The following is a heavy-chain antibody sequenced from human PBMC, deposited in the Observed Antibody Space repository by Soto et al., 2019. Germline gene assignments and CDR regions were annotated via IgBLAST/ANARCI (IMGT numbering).Heavy chain of an antibody. D-gene: IGHD3-3*01. V-gene: IGHV3-74*01. CDR3: ARDLEWTTFDY. J-gene: IGHJ4*02. Sequence: APGKGLVWVSRINSDGSSTSYADSVKGRFTISRDNAKNTLYLQMNSLRAEDTAVYYCARDLEWTTFDYWGQGTLVTVSS. CDR2: INSDGSST.